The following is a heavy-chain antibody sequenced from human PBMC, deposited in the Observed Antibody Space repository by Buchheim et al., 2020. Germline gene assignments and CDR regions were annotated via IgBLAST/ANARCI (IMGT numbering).Heavy chain of an antibody. D-gene: IGHD1-1*01. Sequence: EVQLVESGGGLAQPGGPLRLFCAVSGFTFSSYWMSWVRQAPGKGLEWVANMDKDGSEKYYADSVRGRFTIPRDNGKNSLYLNVNNLGAEGNAVYYWARVLWGFPLDAWGQG. CDR1: GFTFSSYW. J-gene: IGHJ5*02. CDR2: MDKDGSEK. CDR3: ARVLWGFPLDA. V-gene: IGHV3-7*01.